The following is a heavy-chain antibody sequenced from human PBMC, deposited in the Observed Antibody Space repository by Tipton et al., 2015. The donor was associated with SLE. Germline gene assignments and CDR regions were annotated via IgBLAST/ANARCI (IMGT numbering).Heavy chain of an antibody. Sequence: TLSLTCTVSGGSISSYYWSWIRQPPGKGLEWIGYIYYSGSTNYNPSLKSRVTISVDTSKNQFSLKLSSVTAADTAVYYCASVPGYYESSGTDAFDIWGQGTMVTVSS. J-gene: IGHJ3*02. CDR2: IYYSGST. CDR1: GGSISSYY. V-gene: IGHV4-59*01. CDR3: ASVPGYYESSGTDAFDI. D-gene: IGHD3-22*01.